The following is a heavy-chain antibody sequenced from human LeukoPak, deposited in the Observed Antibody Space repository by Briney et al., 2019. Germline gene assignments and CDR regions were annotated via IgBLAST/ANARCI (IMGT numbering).Heavy chain of an antibody. CDR1: GFTFSSYA. V-gene: IGHV3-23*01. D-gene: IGHD3-3*01. CDR3: AKDGYDFWSGYSR. J-gene: IGHJ4*02. Sequence: PGGSLRLSCAASGFTFSSYAMSWVRQAPGKGLEWVSAISGGGGSTYYADSVKGRFTISRDNSKNTLYLQMNSLRAEDTAVYYCAKDGYDFWSGYSRWGQGTLVTVSS. CDR2: ISGGGGST.